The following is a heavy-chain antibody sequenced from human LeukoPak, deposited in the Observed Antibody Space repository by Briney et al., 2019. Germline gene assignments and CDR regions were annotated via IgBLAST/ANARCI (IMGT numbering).Heavy chain of an antibody. V-gene: IGHV3-66*02. CDR1: GFTVSSNY. CDR2: IYSGGST. J-gene: IGHJ4*02. D-gene: IGHD3-3*01. CDR3: ARTYYDFWGGLFDY. Sequence: PGGSLRLSCAASGFTVSSNYMSWVRQAPGKGLEWVSVIYSGGSTYYADSVKGRFTISRDNSKNTLYLQMNSLRAEDTAVYYCARTYYDFWGGLFDYWGQGTLVTVSS.